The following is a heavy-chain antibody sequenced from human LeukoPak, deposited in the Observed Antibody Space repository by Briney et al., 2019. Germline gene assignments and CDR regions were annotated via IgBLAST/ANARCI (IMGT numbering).Heavy chain of an antibody. V-gene: IGHV3-23*01. CDR3: ANPLSAGDY. D-gene: IGHD6-13*01. Sequence: GGSLRLSCAASGFTFSRHAMDWVRQAPGKGLEWVSGISASGGSTYYADSVKGRFTISRDNSKNTLYVQMNSLRAEDTAVYYCANPLSAGDYWGQGTLVTVSS. J-gene: IGHJ4*02. CDR1: GFTFSRHA. CDR2: ISASGGST.